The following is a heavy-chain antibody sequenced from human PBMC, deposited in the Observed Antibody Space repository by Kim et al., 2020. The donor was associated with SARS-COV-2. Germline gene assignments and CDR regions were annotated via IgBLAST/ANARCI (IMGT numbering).Heavy chain of an antibody. CDR3: AKARAGTYLDDFDI. CDR2: ISYDGSNK. V-gene: IGHV3-30-3*01. J-gene: IGHJ3*02. Sequence: GGSLRLSCAASGFTFSNYAMHWVRQAPGKGLEWVAVISYDGSNKYYADSVKGRFTISRENSKNTLYVQMNSLRAEDTAVYFCAKARAGTYLDDFDIWGQG. CDR1: GFTFSNYA. D-gene: IGHD6-19*01.